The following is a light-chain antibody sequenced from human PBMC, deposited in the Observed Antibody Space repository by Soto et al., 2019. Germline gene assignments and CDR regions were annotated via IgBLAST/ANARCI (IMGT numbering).Light chain of an antibody. Sequence: IQLTQSPSSLSASVGDRVTITCRASQGISSYLAWYQQKPGKAPKLLIYLASTLQSGVPSRFSGSGSGTDFSFTISSLQPEDVATYYCQYLNSHPLSFGGGTKVEIK. CDR2: LAS. CDR1: QGISSY. J-gene: IGKJ4*01. V-gene: IGKV1-9*01. CDR3: QYLNSHPLS.